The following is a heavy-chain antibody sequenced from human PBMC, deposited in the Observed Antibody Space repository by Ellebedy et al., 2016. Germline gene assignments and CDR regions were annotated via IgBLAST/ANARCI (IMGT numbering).Heavy chain of an antibody. CDR2: ISAYNGNT. J-gene: IGHJ6*02. V-gene: IGHV1-18*01. D-gene: IGHD3-22*01. CDR1: GYTFTSYG. CDR3: ARGLYYYDSSGYIGMDV. Sequence: ASVKVSCKASGYTFTSYGISWVRQAPGQGLEWMGWISAYNGNTNYAQKLQGRVTMTTDTSTSTAYMELRSLRSDDTAVYYCARGLYYYDSSGYIGMDVWGQGTTVTVSS.